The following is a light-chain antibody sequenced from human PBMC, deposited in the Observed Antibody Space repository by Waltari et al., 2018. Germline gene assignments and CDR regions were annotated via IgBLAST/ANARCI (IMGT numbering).Light chain of an antibody. CDR3: SSRDSGAHRHV. CDR1: SLRSYY. Sequence: SSELTQDPAVSVALGQTVRITCQGDSLRSYYATWYQQKAGQAPILVIYGQNNRPSGIPDRFSGSYSGRTASLTITGAQAEDEADYYCSSRDSGAHRHVFGTGTKDTVL. V-gene: IGLV3-19*01. J-gene: IGLJ1*01. CDR2: GQN.